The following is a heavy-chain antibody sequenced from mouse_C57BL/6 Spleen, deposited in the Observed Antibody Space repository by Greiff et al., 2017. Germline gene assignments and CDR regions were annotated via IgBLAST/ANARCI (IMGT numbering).Heavy chain of an antibody. CDR2: FYPGSGSI. CDR3: ARHEKTGYYFDY. D-gene: IGHD4-1*01. CDR1: GYTFTEYT. Sequence: QVHVKQSGAELVKPGASVKLSCKASGYTFTEYTIHWVKQRSGQGLEWIGWFYPGSGSIKYNEKFKDKATLTADKSYSTVDMELSRLTSEDSAVYVCARHEKTGYYFDYWGQGTTLTVSS. V-gene: IGHV1-62-2*01. J-gene: IGHJ2*01.